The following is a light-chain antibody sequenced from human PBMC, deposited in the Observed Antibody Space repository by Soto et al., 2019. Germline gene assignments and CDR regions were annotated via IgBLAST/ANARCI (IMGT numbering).Light chain of an antibody. CDR2: KAS. CDR1: QSISSW. V-gene: IGKV1-5*03. Sequence: DIQMTQSPSTLSASVGDRVTITCRASQSISSWLAWYQQKPGKAPKLLIYKASSLESGVPPRFSGSGSGTEFALTIISLQPDDVATYYCQQYKSYWTFGKGTKVEI. J-gene: IGKJ1*01. CDR3: QQYKSYWT.